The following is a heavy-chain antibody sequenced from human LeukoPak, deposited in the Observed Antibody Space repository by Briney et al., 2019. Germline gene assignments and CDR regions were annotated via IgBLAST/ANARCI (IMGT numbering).Heavy chain of an antibody. CDR1: GYTFTSYG. CDR3: ARGSDDILTGHSDY. Sequence: ASVKVSCKASGYTFTSYGISWVRQAPGQGLEWMGWMNPNSGNTSYAQKFQGRVTMTRNTSISTAYMELSSLRSEDTAVYYCARGSDDILTGHSDYWGQGTLVTVSS. V-gene: IGHV1-8*02. D-gene: IGHD3-9*01. CDR2: MNPNSGNT. J-gene: IGHJ4*02.